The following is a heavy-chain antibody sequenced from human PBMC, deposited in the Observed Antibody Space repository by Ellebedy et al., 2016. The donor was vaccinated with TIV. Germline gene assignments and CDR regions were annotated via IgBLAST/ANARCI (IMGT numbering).Heavy chain of an antibody. CDR1: GYTLTELS. Sequence: ASVKVSCXVSGYTLTELSMHWVRQAPGKGLEWMGGFDPEDGETIYAQKFQGRVTMTTDTSTSTAYMELRSLRSDDTAVYYCASTYDSSGHDAFDIWGQGTMVTVSS. D-gene: IGHD3-22*01. J-gene: IGHJ3*02. V-gene: IGHV1-24*01. CDR2: FDPEDGET. CDR3: ASTYDSSGHDAFDI.